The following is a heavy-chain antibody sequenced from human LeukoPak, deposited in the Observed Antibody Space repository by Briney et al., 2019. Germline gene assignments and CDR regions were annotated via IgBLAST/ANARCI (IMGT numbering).Heavy chain of an antibody. V-gene: IGHV4-34*01. CDR3: ARGKSKFDY. CDR2: INHSGST. J-gene: IGHJ4*02. Sequence: SSETLSLTCAVYGGSFSGYYWSWTRQPPGKGLEWIGEINHSGSTNYNPPLKSRVTISVDTSKNQFSLKLRSVTAADTAVYYCARGKSKFDYWGQGTLVTVSS. CDR1: GGSFSGYY.